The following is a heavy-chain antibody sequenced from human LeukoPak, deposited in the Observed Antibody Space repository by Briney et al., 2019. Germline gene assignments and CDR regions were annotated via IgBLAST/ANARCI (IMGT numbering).Heavy chain of an antibody. CDR1: GYIFTSYW. CDR2: IYPGDSDT. J-gene: IGHJ3*02. Sequence: KLGESLKISCKGSGYIFTSYWIGWVRQMPGKGLEWMGIIYPGDSDTRYSPSFQGQVTISADRSISTAYLQWSSLKASDTAMYYCARSGYSYGSGAFDIWGQGTMVTVSS. V-gene: IGHV5-51*01. CDR3: ARSGYSYGSGAFDI. D-gene: IGHD5-18*01.